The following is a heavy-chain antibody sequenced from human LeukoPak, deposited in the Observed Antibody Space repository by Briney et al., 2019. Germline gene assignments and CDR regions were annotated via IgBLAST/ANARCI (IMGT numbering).Heavy chain of an antibody. CDR2: ISGSGGST. D-gene: IGHD3-22*01. CDR1: GFTFSSYA. Sequence: PGGSLRLSCAASGFTFSSYAMSWVRQAPGKGLEWVSAISGSGGSTYYADSVKGRFTISRDHSKNTLYLQMNSLRAEDTAVYYCAKDSASLTMIVGYWGQATLVTVSS. V-gene: IGHV3-23*01. J-gene: IGHJ4*02. CDR3: AKDSASLTMIVGY.